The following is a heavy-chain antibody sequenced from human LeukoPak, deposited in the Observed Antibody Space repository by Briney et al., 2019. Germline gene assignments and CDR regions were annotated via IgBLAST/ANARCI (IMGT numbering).Heavy chain of an antibody. CDR1: GYTFTGYC. CDR3: ARAAITMVRGGAFNWFDP. Sequence: ASVKVSCKASGYTFTGYCMHWVRQAPGQGLEWMGWINPKSGGTNYAQKFQGRVTMTRDTSISTTYMELSRLRSDDTAVYYCARAAITMVRGGAFNWFDPWGQGTLVTVSS. V-gene: IGHV1-2*02. J-gene: IGHJ5*02. D-gene: IGHD3-10*01. CDR2: INPKSGGT.